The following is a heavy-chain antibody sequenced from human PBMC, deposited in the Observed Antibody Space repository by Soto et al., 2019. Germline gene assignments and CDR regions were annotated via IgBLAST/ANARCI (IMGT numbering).Heavy chain of an antibody. CDR2: IYPGASDT. J-gene: IGHJ1*01. CDR1: GYTFSDYW. Sequence: EVQLVQSGVEVKKTGESLTISCQGSGYTFSDYWIAWVRQTPGKGLEWMGIIYPGASDTRYSPSFKGQVTISADKSSSTAYLQWNSLKASDSAMYYCARSMLQGVIPTAEYFQYWGQGTLVTVSS. D-gene: IGHD3-10*01. CDR3: ARSMLQGVIPTAEYFQY. V-gene: IGHV5-51*03.